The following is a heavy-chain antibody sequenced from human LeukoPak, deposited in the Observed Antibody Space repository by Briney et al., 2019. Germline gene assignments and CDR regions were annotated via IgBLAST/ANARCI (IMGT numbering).Heavy chain of an antibody. J-gene: IGHJ4*02. CDR1: GFTFSTYA. D-gene: IGHD3-22*01. CDR2: LTNSGGSGGVT. V-gene: IGHV3-23*01. CDR3: AKAMPTDHYDSRGFYRVDFDS. Sequence: QPGGSLRLSCAASGFTFSTYAMSWVRQAPGKGLEWVSALTNSGGSGGVTYYADSVKGRFIISRDNSKSTLYLQLSSLRAEDTAVYYCAKAMPTDHYDSRGFYRVDFDSWGQGTLVTVSS.